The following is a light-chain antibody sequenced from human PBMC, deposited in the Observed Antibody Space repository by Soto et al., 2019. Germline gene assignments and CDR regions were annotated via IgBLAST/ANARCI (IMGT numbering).Light chain of an antibody. CDR1: QSISSW. V-gene: IGKV1-5*01. J-gene: IGKJ2*01. Sequence: DIQMTQSPSTLSASVGDRVTITCRASQSISSWLAWYQQNPGKAPKLLIYDASSLESGVPSRFSGSGSGTEFTLTISSLQPYDIATYYCQQYNSYPRTFGQGTKLEIK. CDR2: DAS. CDR3: QQYNSYPRT.